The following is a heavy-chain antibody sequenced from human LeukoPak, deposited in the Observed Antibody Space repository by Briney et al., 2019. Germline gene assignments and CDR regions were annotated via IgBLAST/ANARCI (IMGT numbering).Heavy chain of an antibody. CDR2: ISYDGSNK. CDR3: AREETVAGTEGAFDI. CDR1: GFTFSSYA. J-gene: IGHJ3*02. Sequence: PGGSLGLSCAASGFTFSSYAMHWVRQAPGKGLEWVAVISYDGSNKYYADSVKGRFTISRDNSKNTLYLQMNSLRAEDTAVYYCAREETVAGTEGAFDIWGQGTMVTVSS. V-gene: IGHV3-30*04. D-gene: IGHD6-19*01.